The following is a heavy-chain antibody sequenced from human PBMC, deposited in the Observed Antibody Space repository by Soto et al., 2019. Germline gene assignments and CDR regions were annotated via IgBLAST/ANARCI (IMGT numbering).Heavy chain of an antibody. CDR3: TRVLLHNSGYYFDY. J-gene: IGHJ4*02. Sequence: QVQLQESGPGLVKPSQTLSPTCTVSGGSISSGGYYWSCIRQHPGKGLEWIGYIYYSGSTYYNPSLKSRVTVSVDTSKNQFSLKLSSVTAADTAVYYCTRVLLHNSGYYFDYWGQGTLVTVSS. CDR2: IYYSGST. CDR1: GGSISSGGYY. V-gene: IGHV4-31*03. D-gene: IGHD2-15*01.